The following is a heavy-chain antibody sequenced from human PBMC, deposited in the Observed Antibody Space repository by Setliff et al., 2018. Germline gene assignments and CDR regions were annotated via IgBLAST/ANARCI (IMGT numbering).Heavy chain of an antibody. V-gene: IGHV4-4*07. CDR2: IYVTEST. CDR3: AASRAYTGAVEEWFLPKTFDF. D-gene: IGHD3-10*01. CDR1: GDSISNYY. J-gene: IGHJ4*02. Sequence: TSETLSLTCTVSGDSISNYYWNWIRQPAGKGLEWIGRIYVTESTKYNPSLKSRVTLSVDMSKNQFSLKLSSVTAADAALYYCAASRAYTGAVEEWFLPKTFDFWGQGSPVTVSS.